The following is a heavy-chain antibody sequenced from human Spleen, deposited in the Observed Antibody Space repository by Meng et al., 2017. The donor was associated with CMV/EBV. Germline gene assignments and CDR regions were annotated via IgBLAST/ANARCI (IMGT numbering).Heavy chain of an antibody. V-gene: IGHV1-2*02. CDR1: GYTFTSYD. J-gene: IGHJ4*02. D-gene: IGHD6-13*01. CDR2: INPNSGGT. Sequence: ASVKVSCKASGYTFTSYDINWVRQAPGQGLEWMGWINPNSGGTNYAQNFQGRVTMTRDTSISTSYMELSRLRSDDTAVYYCARGYSSSSVSYWGQGTLVTVSS. CDR3: ARGYSSSSVSY.